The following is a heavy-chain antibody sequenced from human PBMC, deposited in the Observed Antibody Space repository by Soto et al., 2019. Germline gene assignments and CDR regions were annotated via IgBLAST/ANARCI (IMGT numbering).Heavy chain of an antibody. V-gene: IGHV3-74*01. Sequence: PGGSLRLSCAASGFTFSSYWMHWVRQAPGKGLVWVSRINSDGSSTSYADSVKGRFTMSRENAKNTLYLQMNSLRAEDTAVYYCASRVGAYYYYGMDVWGQGTTVTVSS. CDR2: INSDGSST. D-gene: IGHD2-2*01. J-gene: IGHJ6*02. CDR1: GFTFSSYW. CDR3: ASRVGAYYYYGMDV.